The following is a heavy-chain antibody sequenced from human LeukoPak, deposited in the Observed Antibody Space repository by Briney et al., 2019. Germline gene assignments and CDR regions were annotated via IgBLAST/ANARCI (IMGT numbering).Heavy chain of an antibody. CDR2: IYYSGRT. Sequence: SETLSLTCAVSGGSISSGGYSWSWIRQPPGKGLEWIGYIYYSGRTHYNPSLKSRVTISVDKSKNQFSLKLSSVTAADTAVYYCARAGGRSWFDPWGQGTLVTVSS. J-gene: IGHJ5*02. CDR3: ARAGGRSWFDP. CDR1: GGSISSGGYS. V-gene: IGHV4-30-4*07.